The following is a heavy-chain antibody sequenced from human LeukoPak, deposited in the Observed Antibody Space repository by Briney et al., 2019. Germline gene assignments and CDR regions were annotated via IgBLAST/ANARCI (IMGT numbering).Heavy chain of an antibody. J-gene: IGHJ6*03. V-gene: IGHV4-4*09. CDR2: IYTSGST. D-gene: IGHD1-1*01. CDR1: GGSISSYY. Sequence: PSETLSLTCTVSGGSISSYYWSWIRQPPGKGLEWIGYIYTSGSTNYNPSLKSRVTISVDTSKNQFSLKLSSVIAADTAVYYCARQLQPYYYMDVWGKGTTVTVSS. CDR3: ARQLQPYYYMDV.